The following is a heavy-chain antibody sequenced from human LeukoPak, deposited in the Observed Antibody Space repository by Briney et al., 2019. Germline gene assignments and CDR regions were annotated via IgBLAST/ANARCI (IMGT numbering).Heavy chain of an antibody. Sequence: PSETLSLTCTVSGGSISSYYWSWIRQPPGKGLEWIGYIYYSGSTNYNPSLKSRVTISVDKSKNQFSLKLSSVTAADTAVYYCARGVEYSYGFRFLAYWGQGTLVTVSS. CDR1: GGSISSYY. CDR3: ARGVEYSYGFRFLAY. J-gene: IGHJ4*02. D-gene: IGHD5-18*01. V-gene: IGHV4-59*12. CDR2: IYYSGST.